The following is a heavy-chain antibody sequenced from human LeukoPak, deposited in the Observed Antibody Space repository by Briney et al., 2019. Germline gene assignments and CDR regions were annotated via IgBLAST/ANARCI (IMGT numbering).Heavy chain of an antibody. D-gene: IGHD3-22*01. Sequence: SETLSLTCAVSGGSISSGGYSWSWIRQPPGKGLEWIGYIYHSGTTSYNPYLKSRVNISVDRSKNQFSLKLSSVTAADTAVYYCARVMAIDSSGYYFDAFDIWGQGTMVTVSS. CDR2: IYHSGTT. CDR1: GGSISSGGYS. V-gene: IGHV4-30-2*01. J-gene: IGHJ3*02. CDR3: ARVMAIDSSGYYFDAFDI.